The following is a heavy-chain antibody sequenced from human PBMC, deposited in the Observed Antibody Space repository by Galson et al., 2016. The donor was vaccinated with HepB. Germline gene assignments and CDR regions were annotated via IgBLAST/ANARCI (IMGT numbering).Heavy chain of an antibody. CDR1: GFTFSSYS. Sequence: SLRLSCAASGFTFSSYSMNWVRQAPGKGLEWVSSISSSSSYIYYADSVKGRFTISRDNAKNSLYLQMNSLRAEDTAVYYCARAERLLRFLEWPYYYYGMDVWGQGTLVSVSS. CDR3: ARAERLLRFLEWPYYYYGMDV. J-gene: IGHJ6*02. V-gene: IGHV3-21*01. D-gene: IGHD3-3*01. CDR2: ISSSSSYI.